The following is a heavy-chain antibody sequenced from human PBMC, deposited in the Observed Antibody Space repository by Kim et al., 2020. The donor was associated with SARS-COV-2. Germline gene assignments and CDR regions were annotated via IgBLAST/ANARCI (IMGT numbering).Heavy chain of an antibody. Sequence: SETLSLTCTVSGGSISSSSYYWGWIRQPPGKGLEWIGSIYYSGSTYYNPSHKSRVTISVDTSKNQFDLKLSSVTAADTAVYYCAKPRYCSGGSCYNDGDAFDLWRQGTMVIVSS. V-gene: IGHV4-39*01. CDR1: GGSISSSSYY. CDR3: AKPRYCSGGSCYNDGDAFDL. J-gene: IGHJ3*01. D-gene: IGHD2-15*01. CDR2: IYYSGST.